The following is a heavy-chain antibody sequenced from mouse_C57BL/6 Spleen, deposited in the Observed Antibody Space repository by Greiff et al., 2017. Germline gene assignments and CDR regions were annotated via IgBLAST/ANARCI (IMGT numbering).Heavy chain of an antibody. CDR2: ISSGSSTI. CDR3: ARPLSEAWFAY. Sequence: EVQLQESGGGLVKPGGSLKLSCAASGFTFSDYGMHWVRQAPEKGLEWVAYISSGSSTIYSADTVKGRFTISRANAKNTLFLQMTSLRSEDTAMYYCARPLSEAWFAYWGQGTLVTVSA. J-gene: IGHJ3*01. V-gene: IGHV5-17*01. CDR1: GFTFSDYG.